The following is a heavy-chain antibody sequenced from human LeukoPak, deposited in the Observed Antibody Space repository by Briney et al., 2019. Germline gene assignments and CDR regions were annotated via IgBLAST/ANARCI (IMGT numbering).Heavy chain of an antibody. D-gene: IGHD3-22*01. V-gene: IGHV3-21*01. Sequence: PGGSLRLSCAASGLTFSSYSMNWVRQAPGKGLEWVSSISSNSSYIYYADSVKGRFTISRDNAKNSLYLQMNSLRAEDTAVYYCARYYYDSSGYSFFFDYWGEGTLVTVSS. CDR3: ARYYYDSSGYSFFFDY. J-gene: IGHJ4*02. CDR2: ISSNSSYI. CDR1: GLTFSSYS.